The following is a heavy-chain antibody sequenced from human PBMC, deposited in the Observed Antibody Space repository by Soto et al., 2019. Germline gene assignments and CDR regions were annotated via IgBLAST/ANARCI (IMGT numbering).Heavy chain of an antibody. V-gene: IGHV4-39*01. CDR1: GGSSSSTSYY. D-gene: IGHD3-22*01. Sequence: QLLLQESGPGLVKPSETLSLTCTVSGGSSSSTSYYWGWIRQPPGKALEWFGSIYSSGNTSYNPSLKRRFTLSVDTSKSHPSLKLSSVTAADTAVYYWAGQSYDSRGYYYADWGQGPLVTVSS. J-gene: IGHJ4*02. CDR3: AGQSYDSRGYYYAD. CDR2: IYSSGNT.